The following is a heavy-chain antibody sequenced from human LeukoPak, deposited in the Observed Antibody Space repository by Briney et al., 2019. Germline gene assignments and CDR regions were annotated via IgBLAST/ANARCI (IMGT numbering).Heavy chain of an antibody. CDR2: VSYDGSNK. CDR3: AKLSVNKHRIGGVVAATTGFDY. Sequence: PGRSLRLSCAASGFTFSSYGMHWVRQAPGKGLEWVAVVSYDGSNKYYADSVKGRFTISRDNSKNTLYLQMNSLRAEDTAVYYCAKLSVNKHRIGGVVAATTGFDYWGQGTLVTVSS. D-gene: IGHD2-15*01. V-gene: IGHV3-30*18. J-gene: IGHJ4*02. CDR1: GFTFSSYG.